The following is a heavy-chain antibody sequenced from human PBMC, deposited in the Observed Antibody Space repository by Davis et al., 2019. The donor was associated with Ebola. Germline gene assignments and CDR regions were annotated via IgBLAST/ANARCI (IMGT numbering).Heavy chain of an antibody. CDR1: GGSISSSNW. CDR2: IYHSGST. J-gene: IGHJ4*02. V-gene: IGHV4-4*02. CDR3: ALRENTMVRYSYFDY. Sequence: PSETLSLTCAVSGGSISSSNWWSWVRQPPGKGLEWIGEIYHSGSTNYNPSLKSRVTISVDKSKNQFSLKLSSVTAADTAVYYCALRENTMVRYSYFDYWGQGTLVTVSS. D-gene: IGHD3-10*01.